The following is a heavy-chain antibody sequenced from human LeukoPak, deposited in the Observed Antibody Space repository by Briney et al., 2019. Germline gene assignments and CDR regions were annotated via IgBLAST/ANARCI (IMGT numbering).Heavy chain of an antibody. J-gene: IGHJ6*03. Sequence: SETLSLTCTVSGYSISSGYYWGWIRQPPGKGLEWIGSIYHSGSTYYKPSLKSRVTISVDTSKNHFSLKLNSVTAADTALYYCARGRNTMVRGAIGAETRYYYSYYMDVWGKGTTVTVSS. V-gene: IGHV4-38-2*02. CDR1: GYSISSGYY. CDR2: IYHSGST. CDR3: ARGRNTMVRGAIGAETRYYYSYYMDV. D-gene: IGHD3-10*01.